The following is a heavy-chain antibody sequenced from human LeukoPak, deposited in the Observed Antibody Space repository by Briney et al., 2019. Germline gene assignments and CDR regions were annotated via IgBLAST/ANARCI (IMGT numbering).Heavy chain of an antibody. CDR2: ISNSGGNT. CDR1: EFTFSNYA. Sequence: GGSLRLSCAASEFTFSNYAMSWVRQAPGKGLEWVSAISNSGGNTYYADSVKGRFTISRDNSKNTLYLQMNSRRSYDTAVYYCAKDVGATRGYYFDYWGQGTLVTVSS. CDR3: AKDVGATRGYYFDY. V-gene: IGHV3-23*01. D-gene: IGHD1-26*01. J-gene: IGHJ4*02.